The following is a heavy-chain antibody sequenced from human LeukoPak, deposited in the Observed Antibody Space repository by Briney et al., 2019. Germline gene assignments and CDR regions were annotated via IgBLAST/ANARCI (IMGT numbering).Heavy chain of an antibody. V-gene: IGHV3-23*01. J-gene: IGHJ3*02. CDR3: AKDRLYYYDSSGEVAFDI. Sequence: GGALRLSCAASGFTFSSYAMSWVRQAPGKGLEWVSAISGSGGSTYYADSVKGRFTISRDNSKNTLYLQMNSLRAEDTAVYYCAKDRLYYYDSSGEVAFDIWGQGTMVTVSS. CDR1: GFTFSSYA. CDR2: ISGSGGST. D-gene: IGHD3-22*01.